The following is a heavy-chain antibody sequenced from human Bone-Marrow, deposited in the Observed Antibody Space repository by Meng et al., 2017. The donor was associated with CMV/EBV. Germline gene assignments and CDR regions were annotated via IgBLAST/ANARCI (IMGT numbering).Heavy chain of an antibody. CDR3: ARVSGDIVVVPAYV. CDR2: IYYSGST. V-gene: IGHV4-39*07. Sequence: WVRQAPGKGLEWIGSIYYSGSTYYNPSLKSRVTISVDTSKNQFSLKLSSVTAADTAVYYCARVSGDIVVVPAYVWGQGTLVTVSS. J-gene: IGHJ4*02. D-gene: IGHD2-2*01.